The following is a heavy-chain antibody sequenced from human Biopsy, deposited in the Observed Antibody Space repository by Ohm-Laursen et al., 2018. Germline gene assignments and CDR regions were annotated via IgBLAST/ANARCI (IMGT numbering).Heavy chain of an antibody. D-gene: IGHD4-11*01. CDR3: ARGGFFAYSTFDY. Sequence: SLRLSFAASGFTFSNYYMHWVRHAPGKGLLWVSRIKRDGTTTDYAESVKGRFTISRDNAKNTLYLQMNSLRAEDTAVYYCARGGFFAYSTFDYWGQGALVTVSS. J-gene: IGHJ4*02. CDR2: IKRDGTTT. CDR1: GFTFSNYY. V-gene: IGHV3-74*01.